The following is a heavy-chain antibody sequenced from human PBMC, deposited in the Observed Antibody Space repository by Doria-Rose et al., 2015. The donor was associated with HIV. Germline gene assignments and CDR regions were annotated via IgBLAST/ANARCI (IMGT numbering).Heavy chain of an antibody. J-gene: IGHJ4*02. CDR2: IFSDDGR. D-gene: IGHD6-13*01. Sequence: ESGPVLVKPTETLTLTFTVSGVSLSSPGMGVSWIRQPPGKALEWLANIFSDDGRSYKTSLKSRLTISRGTSKSQVVLTMTDMDPVDTATYYCARIKSSRWYHKYYFDFWGRGTLVIVSA. CDR1: GVSLSSPGMG. V-gene: IGHV2-26*01. CDR3: ARIKSSRWYHKYYFDF.